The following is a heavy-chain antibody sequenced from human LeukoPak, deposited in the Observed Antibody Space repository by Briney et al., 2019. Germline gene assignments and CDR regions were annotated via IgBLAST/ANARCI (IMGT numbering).Heavy chain of an antibody. CDR1: GGSFSGLY. V-gene: IGHV4-34*01. CDR2: MKDGGST. CDR3: ATSLYCGTGCL. Sequence: PSETLSLTCAVYGGSFSGLYWSCIRQPPGKGLEWIGEMKDGGSTNYNPSLKSRVTLSLDTSKNQFSLKLTSVTAADTAVYYCATSLYCGTGCLWGQGTMVTVSS. D-gene: IGHD2-21*01. J-gene: IGHJ3*01.